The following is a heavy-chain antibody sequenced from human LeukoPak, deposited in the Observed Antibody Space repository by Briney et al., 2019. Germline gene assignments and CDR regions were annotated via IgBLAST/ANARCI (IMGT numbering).Heavy chain of an antibody. J-gene: IGHJ5*02. D-gene: IGHD3-10*01. CDR3: ARRRGFGESS. CDR2: INHSGST. Sequence: SETLSLTCAVYGGSFSAYYWTWIRQPPGKGLEWIGKINHSGSTNYNPSLKSRVTISVDTSKNQFSLKLSSVTAADTAVYYCARRRGFGESSWGQGTLVTVSS. CDR1: GGSFSAYY. V-gene: IGHV4-34*01.